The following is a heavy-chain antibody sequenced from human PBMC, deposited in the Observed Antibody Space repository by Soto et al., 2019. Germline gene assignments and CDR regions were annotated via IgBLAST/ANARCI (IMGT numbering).Heavy chain of an antibody. V-gene: IGHV1-46*01. D-gene: IGHD2-21*01. CDR2: INPSGGTT. J-gene: IGHJ4*02. CDR1: GYTFTNYH. Sequence: ASVKVSCKASGYTFTNYHIHWVRQAPEDGLEWMGRINPSGGTTIYAQKFHGRVTMTRDTSTSTVYMELSSLRSEDTAVYYCAREVLIDLNYFDYWGQGTLVTVSS. CDR3: AREVLIDLNYFDY.